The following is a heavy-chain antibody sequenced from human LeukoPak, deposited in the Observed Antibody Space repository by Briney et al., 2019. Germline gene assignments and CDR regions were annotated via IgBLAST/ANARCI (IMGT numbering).Heavy chain of an antibody. D-gene: IGHD4-17*01. CDR1: GYTFTGYY. CDR2: INPNSGGT. J-gene: IGHJ4*02. V-gene: IGHV1-2*02. CDR3: ARDGTDDYGDYTLPYFDY. Sequence: GASVKVSCKASGYTFTGYYMHWVRQAPGQGLEWMGWINPNSGGTNYAQKFQGRVTMTRDTSISTAYMELSRLRSDDTAVYYCARDGTDDYGDYTLPYFDYWGQGTLVTVSS.